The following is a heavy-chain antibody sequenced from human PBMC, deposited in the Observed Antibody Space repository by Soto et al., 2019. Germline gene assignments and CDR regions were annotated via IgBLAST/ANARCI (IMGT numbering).Heavy chain of an antibody. D-gene: IGHD3-22*01. V-gene: IGHV3-23*01. CDR1: GFTFTGFS. CDR3: AIGGWLSTSYFNF. CDR2: ISGSSDAT. J-gene: IGHJ4*02. Sequence: GGSLRLSCAASGFTFTGFSVTWVRQAPGKGLEWVSPISGSSDATYYADSVKGRFTVSRDNARNTVYLQVDSLRVEDTAVYYCAIGGWLSTSYFNFWGKGTLVTVSS.